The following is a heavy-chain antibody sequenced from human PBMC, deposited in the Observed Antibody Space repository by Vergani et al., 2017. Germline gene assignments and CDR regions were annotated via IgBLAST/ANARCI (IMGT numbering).Heavy chain of an antibody. D-gene: IGHD1-7*01. J-gene: IGHJ3*02. CDR1: GGSISSYY. Sequence: QVQLQESGPGLVKPSETLSLTCTVSGGSISSYYWSWIRQPAGKGLEWIGRIYTSGSTNYNPSLKSRVTMSVETSKNQFSLKLSSVTAADTAVYYCARISQRYNWNYGRRSDAFDIWGQGTMVTVSS. V-gene: IGHV4-4*07. CDR2: IYTSGST. CDR3: ARISQRYNWNYGRRSDAFDI.